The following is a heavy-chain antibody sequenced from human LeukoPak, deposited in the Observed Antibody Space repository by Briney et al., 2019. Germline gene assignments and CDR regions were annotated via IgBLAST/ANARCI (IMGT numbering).Heavy chain of an antibody. J-gene: IGHJ4*02. Sequence: GGSLRLSCAASGFTFSDYYMSWIRQAPGKGLEWVSYISSSSSYANYADSVKGRFTISRHNSKNTLYLQMNSLRPEDTAVYYCVYVDTVMATGDYWGQGTLVTVSS. CDR2: ISSSSSYA. V-gene: IGHV3-11*03. CDR3: VYVDTVMATGDY. D-gene: IGHD5-18*01. CDR1: GFTFSDYY.